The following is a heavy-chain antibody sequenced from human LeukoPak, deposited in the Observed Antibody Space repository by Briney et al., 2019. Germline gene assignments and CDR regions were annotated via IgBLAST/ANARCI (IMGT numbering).Heavy chain of an antibody. CDR2: INAGNGNT. J-gene: IGHJ3*02. Sequence: ASVKASCKASGYNFASHTIHWVRQAPGQSLEWMGWINAGNGNTKYSQKFQGRVTTSRDTSASTAYMELSSLRSEDTAVFYCARDRRYYVSGGKDGFDIWGQGTMVTVSS. CDR1: GYNFASHT. CDR3: ARDRRYYVSGGKDGFDI. D-gene: IGHD3-10*01. V-gene: IGHV1-3*01.